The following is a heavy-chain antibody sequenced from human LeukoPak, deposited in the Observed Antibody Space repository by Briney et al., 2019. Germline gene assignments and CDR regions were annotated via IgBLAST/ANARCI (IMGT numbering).Heavy chain of an antibody. CDR3: AREVGGNFLLDAFDI. J-gene: IGHJ3*02. V-gene: IGHV4-34*01. Sequence: SETLSLTCAVYGGSFSGYYWSWIRQPPGKGLEWIGEINHSGSTNYNPSLKSRVTISVDTSKSQFSLKLSSVTAADTAVYYCAREVGGNFLLDAFDIWGQGTMVTVSS. D-gene: IGHD4-23*01. CDR2: INHSGST. CDR1: GGSFSGYY.